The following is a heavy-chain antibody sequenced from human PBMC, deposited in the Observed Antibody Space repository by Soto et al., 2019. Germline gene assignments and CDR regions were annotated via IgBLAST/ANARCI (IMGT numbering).Heavy chain of an antibody. CDR2: IYYMGRT. CDR3: ARDPVGVTHFDY. CDR1: SISTYY. Sequence: QVQLQESGPGLVKPSETLSLTCTVGSISTYYWNWIRQPPGKGLEWIGYIYYMGRTNYNPSLKSRVTMSIDMSKNQFSLKLSSVTAADTAVYYCARDPVGVTHFDYWGQGALVTVSS. D-gene: IGHD1-26*01. J-gene: IGHJ4*02. V-gene: IGHV4-59*01.